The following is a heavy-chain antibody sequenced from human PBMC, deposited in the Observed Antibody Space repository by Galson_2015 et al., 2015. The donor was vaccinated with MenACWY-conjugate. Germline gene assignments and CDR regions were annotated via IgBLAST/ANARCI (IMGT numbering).Heavy chain of an antibody. CDR3: ARGIGGSYNWLDP. V-gene: IGHV3-66*01. CDR2: IYSGGGT. D-gene: IGHD1-26*01. CDR1: GFTFSNYA. J-gene: IGHJ5*02. Sequence: SLRLSCAASGFTFSNYAMSWVRQAPGKGLEWVSVIYSGGGTYYADSVKGRFTISRDNSKNTLYLQMNSLRAEDTAVYYCARGIGGSYNWLDPWGQGTLVTVSS.